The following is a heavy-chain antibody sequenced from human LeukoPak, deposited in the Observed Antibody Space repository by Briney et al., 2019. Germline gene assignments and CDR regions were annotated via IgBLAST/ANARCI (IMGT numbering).Heavy chain of an antibody. J-gene: IGHJ6*03. Sequence: TPAETLSLTCTVSGYSINSGYYWVWIRQRPGKGVVWIGGIYRSGSTNYNPCLKSRVTISVDTSKNQFSLKVSSVTAADTAVYYRARVDCSGPICYSPMDVWGTGTTVTVSS. V-gene: IGHV4-38-2*02. CDR3: ARVDCSGPICYSPMDV. CDR1: GYSINSGYY. D-gene: IGHD2-21*01. CDR2: IYRSGST.